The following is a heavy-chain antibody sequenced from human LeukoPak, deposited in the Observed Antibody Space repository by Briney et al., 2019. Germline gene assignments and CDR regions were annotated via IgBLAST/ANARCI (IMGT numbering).Heavy chain of an antibody. V-gene: IGHV5-51*01. Sequence: GGSLRLSCKGAGYSFTSNWIAWVRQMPGKGLEWMGIIYPGDSDIRYSPSFQGQVTISADKSISTAYLQWSSPTASDTAMYYCTRGDYGNYWGQGTLVTVSS. CDR3: TRGDYGNY. CDR1: GYSFTSNW. J-gene: IGHJ4*02. CDR2: IYPGDSDI. D-gene: IGHD4-17*01.